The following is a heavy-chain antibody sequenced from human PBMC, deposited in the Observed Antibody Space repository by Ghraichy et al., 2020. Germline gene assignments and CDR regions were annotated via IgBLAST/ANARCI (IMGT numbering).Heavy chain of an antibody. CDR2: ISGSGGST. J-gene: IGHJ5*02. V-gene: IGHV3-23*01. CDR1: GFTFSSYA. Sequence: GGSLRLSCAASGFTFSSYAMSWVRQAPGKGLEWVSAISGSGGSTYYADSVKGRFTISRDNSKNTLYLQMNSLRAEDTAVYYCASTGGPRYSSSPNWFDPWGQGTLVTVSS. D-gene: IGHD6-13*01. CDR3: ASTGGPRYSSSPNWFDP.